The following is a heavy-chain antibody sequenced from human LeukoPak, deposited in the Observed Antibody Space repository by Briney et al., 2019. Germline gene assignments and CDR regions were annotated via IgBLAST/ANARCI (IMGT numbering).Heavy chain of an antibody. CDR1: GFXFSNAW. V-gene: IGHV3-11*04. CDR3: ARGLATPGADY. J-gene: IGHJ4*02. Sequence: GGSLRLSCAASGFXFSNAWMSWVRQAPGKGLEWVSYISSSGSTIYYADSVKGRFTISRDNAKNSLYLQMNSLRAEDTAVYYCARGLATPGADYWGQGTLVTVSS. D-gene: IGHD5-12*01. CDR2: ISSSGSTI.